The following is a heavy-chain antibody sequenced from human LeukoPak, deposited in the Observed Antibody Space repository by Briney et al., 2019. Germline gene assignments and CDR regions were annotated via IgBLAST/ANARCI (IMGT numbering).Heavy chain of an antibody. CDR2: IRYDGSNK. D-gene: IGHD2-15*01. CDR1: GFTFNSYG. CDR3: AKDRGRYCSGGSCYTTHYFDY. V-gene: IGHV3-30*02. Sequence: PGGSLRLSCAASGFTFNSYGMHWVRQAPGKGLEWVAFIRYDGSNKYYADSVKGRFTISRDNSKNTLYLQMNILRAEDTAVYYCAKDRGRYCSGGSCYTTHYFDYWGQGTLVTVSS. J-gene: IGHJ4*02.